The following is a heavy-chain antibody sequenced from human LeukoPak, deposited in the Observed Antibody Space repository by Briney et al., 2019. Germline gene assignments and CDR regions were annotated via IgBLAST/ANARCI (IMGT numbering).Heavy chain of an antibody. D-gene: IGHD1-26*01. CDR2: IIPIFDTA. J-gene: IGHJ6*02. V-gene: IGHV1-69*13. CDR3: ARISLGAIWGYYYGMDV. CDR1: GGAFSSCA. Sequence: SVKVSCKASGGAFSSCAISWVRQAPGQGLEWMGGIIPIFDTADYAQKFQGRVTIIADESTSTAYMELSSLRSEDTAVFYCARISLGAIWGYYYGMDVWGQGTTVTVSS.